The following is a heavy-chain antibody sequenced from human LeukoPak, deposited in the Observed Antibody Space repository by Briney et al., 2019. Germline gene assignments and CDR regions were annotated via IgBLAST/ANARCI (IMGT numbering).Heavy chain of an antibody. J-gene: IGHJ6*02. CDR2: INSDGSST. V-gene: IGHV3-74*01. D-gene: IGHD3-22*01. Sequence: PGGSLRLSCAASGFTFSSYWMHWVRQAPGKGLVWVSRINSDGSSTSYADSVKGRFTISRDNAKNTLYLQMNSLRAEDTAVYYCARVRPIGSSNYYYGMDVWGQGTTVTVSS. CDR3: ARVRPIGSSNYYYGMDV. CDR1: GFTFSSYW.